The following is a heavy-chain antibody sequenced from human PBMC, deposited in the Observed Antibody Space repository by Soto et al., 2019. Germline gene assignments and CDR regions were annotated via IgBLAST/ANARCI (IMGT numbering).Heavy chain of an antibody. CDR2: ISGSGGTT. Sequence: LRLSCAASGFTFSSYAMSWVRQAPGMGLEWVSAISGSGGTTYYADSVKGRFTISRDNSKNTLYLQMNSLRAEDTAVYYCAKGKFAVAGSDYFDYWGQGTLVTVSS. J-gene: IGHJ4*02. V-gene: IGHV3-23*01. CDR3: AKGKFAVAGSDYFDY. CDR1: GFTFSSYA. D-gene: IGHD6-19*01.